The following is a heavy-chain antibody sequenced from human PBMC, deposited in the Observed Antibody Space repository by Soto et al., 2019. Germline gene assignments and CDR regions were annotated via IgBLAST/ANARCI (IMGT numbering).Heavy chain of an antibody. Sequence: KTSETLSLTCAVYGGSFSGYYWSWIRQPPGKGLEWIGEINHSGSTNYNPSLKSRVTISVDTSKNQFSLKLSSVTAADTAVYYCARDGGGDSSGYYYGFDYWGQGTLVTVS. V-gene: IGHV4-34*01. CDR3: ARDGGGDSSGYYYGFDY. J-gene: IGHJ4*02. D-gene: IGHD3-22*01. CDR1: GGSFSGYY. CDR2: INHSGST.